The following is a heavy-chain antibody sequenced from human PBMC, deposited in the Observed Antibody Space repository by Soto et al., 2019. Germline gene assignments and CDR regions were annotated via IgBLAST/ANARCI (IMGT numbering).Heavy chain of an antibody. J-gene: IGHJ4*02. Sequence: GGSLRLSCAASGFTFDDYAMHWVRQAPGKGLEWVSGISWNSGSIGYADSVKGRFTISRDNAKNSLYLQMNSLRAEDTALYYCAKEDTAMDMAFDYWGQGTLVTVSS. CDR1: GFTFDDYA. V-gene: IGHV3-9*01. D-gene: IGHD5-18*01. CDR2: ISWNSGSI. CDR3: AKEDTAMDMAFDY.